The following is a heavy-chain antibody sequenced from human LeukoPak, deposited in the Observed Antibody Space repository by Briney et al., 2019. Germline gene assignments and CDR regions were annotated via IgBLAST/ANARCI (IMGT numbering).Heavy chain of an antibody. D-gene: IGHD6-6*01. V-gene: IGHV3-15*01. Sequence: GGSLRLSCAASGFTFSNAWMSWVRQAPGKGLECVGRIKSKTDGGTTDYAAPVKGRFTISRDDSKNTLYLQMNSLKTEDTAVYYCTTVSLIAARTSLDYWGQGTLVTVSS. CDR2: IKSKTDGGTT. J-gene: IGHJ4*02. CDR1: GFTFSNAW. CDR3: TTVSLIAARTSLDY.